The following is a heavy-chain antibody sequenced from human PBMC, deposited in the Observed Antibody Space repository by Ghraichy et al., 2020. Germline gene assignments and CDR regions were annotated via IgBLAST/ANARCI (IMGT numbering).Heavy chain of an antibody. CDR2: ISGSGGST. J-gene: IGHJ4*02. CDR3: AGSGYSFDY. D-gene: IGHD6-19*01. V-gene: IGHV3-23*01. Sequence: GESLNISCAASGFTFSSYAMSWVRQAPGKGLEWVSAISGSGGSTYYADSVKGRFTISRDNSKNTLYLQMNSLRAEDTAVYYCAGSGYSFDYWGQGTLVTVSS. CDR1: GFTFSSYA.